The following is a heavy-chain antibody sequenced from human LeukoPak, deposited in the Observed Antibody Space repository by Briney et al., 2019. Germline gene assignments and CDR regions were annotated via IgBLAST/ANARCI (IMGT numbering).Heavy chain of an antibody. CDR2: IYSTGST. Sequence: SETLSLPCTVSGGSISGYYWSWIRHPAGKGLEWIGRIYSTGSTNYNPSLKSRVTMSVDTSKNQFSLRLRSVTAADTAVYYCARQIAPAGAAGFDFWGQGALVTVSS. V-gene: IGHV4-4*07. D-gene: IGHD6-13*01. J-gene: IGHJ4*02. CDR3: ARQIAPAGAAGFDF. CDR1: GGSISGYY.